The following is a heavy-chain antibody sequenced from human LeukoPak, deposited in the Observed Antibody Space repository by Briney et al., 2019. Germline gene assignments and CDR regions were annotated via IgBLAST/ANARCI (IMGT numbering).Heavy chain of an antibody. V-gene: IGHV1-46*01. CDR3: GCGGPDY. Sequence: GASVKVSCKASGYTSTNYYMHWVRQAPGQGLEWMGIINPSSGTTNCAQKFQGRVTMTRDTSTSTVYMELSSLRSEDTAVYYCGCGGPDYCGQGTLVTVSS. D-gene: IGHD2-21*01. CDR1: GYTSTNYY. J-gene: IGHJ4*02. CDR2: INPSSGTT.